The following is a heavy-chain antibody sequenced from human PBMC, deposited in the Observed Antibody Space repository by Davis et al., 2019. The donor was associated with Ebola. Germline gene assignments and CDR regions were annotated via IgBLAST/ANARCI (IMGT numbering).Heavy chain of an antibody. CDR1: GGSFSGYY. CDR3: ARGYSDYAGWYFDL. D-gene: IGHD5-12*01. CDR2: IYYSGST. Sequence: MPSETLSLAGAVYGGSFSGYYWSWIRQPPGKGLEWIGYIYYSGSTNSTHSLKRRVTQVVDTSKNQFSLKLSSVTAADTAVYYCARGYSDYAGWYFDLWGRGTLVTVSS. J-gene: IGHJ2*01. V-gene: IGHV4-59*01.